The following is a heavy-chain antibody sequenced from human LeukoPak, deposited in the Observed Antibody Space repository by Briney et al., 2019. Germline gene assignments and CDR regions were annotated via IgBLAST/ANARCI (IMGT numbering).Heavy chain of an antibody. V-gene: IGHV1-69*13. D-gene: IGHD6-13*01. Sequence: SVKVSCKASGGTFSSYAISWVRQAPGQGLEWMGGIIPIFGTANYAQKFQGRVTITADESTSTAYMELSSLRSGDTAVYYCARVSAAGYYYYYMDVWGKGTTVTISS. CDR3: ARVSAAGYYYYYMDV. CDR1: GGTFSSYA. J-gene: IGHJ6*03. CDR2: IIPIFGTA.